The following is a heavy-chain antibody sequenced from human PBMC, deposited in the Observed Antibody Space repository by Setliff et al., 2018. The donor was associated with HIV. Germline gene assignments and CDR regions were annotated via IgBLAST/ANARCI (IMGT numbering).Heavy chain of an antibody. CDR1: GYTFTGYY. Sequence: ASVKVSCKASGYTFTGYYMHWVRQAPGQGLEWMGWINPNSGGTNYAQKFQGRVTMTRDTSISTAYMELGRLRSDDTAVYYCARLGVLGYSYGYGWGQGTLVTVSS. CDR2: INPNSGGT. J-gene: IGHJ4*02. V-gene: IGHV1-2*02. CDR3: ARLGVLGYSYGYG. D-gene: IGHD5-18*01.